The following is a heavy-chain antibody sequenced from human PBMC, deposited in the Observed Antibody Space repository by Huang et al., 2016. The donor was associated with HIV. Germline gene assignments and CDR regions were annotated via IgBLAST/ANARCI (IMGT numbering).Heavy chain of an antibody. CDR1: GYSFSSYW. CDR2: IFPDASET. D-gene: IGHD6-6*01. V-gene: IGHV5-51*01. J-gene: IGHJ4*02. Sequence: VQLVQSGAEVKTPGESLKISCKGSGYSFSSYWIAWVRQMPGKGLEWMGIIFPDASETTYSPFVEGQVTISADKSIGTAYLQWSSLKASDTAMYYCARRFSSSSGYFDYWGQGSLVTVSS. CDR3: ARRFSSSSGYFDY.